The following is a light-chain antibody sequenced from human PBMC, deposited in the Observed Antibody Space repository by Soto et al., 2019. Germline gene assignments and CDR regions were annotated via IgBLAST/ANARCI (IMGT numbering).Light chain of an antibody. CDR1: QYIRHD. J-gene: IGKJ1*01. CDR2: TAS. Sequence: AIQMTQSPSSLSASVGDRVTITCRASQYIRHDLGWYQQKPGKAPKLLIYTASTLESGVPSRFSGSGSGTDFSLTITSLQPEDFATYYCQDYTYPWTFGQGTKVEIK. V-gene: IGKV1-6*01. CDR3: QDYTYPWT.